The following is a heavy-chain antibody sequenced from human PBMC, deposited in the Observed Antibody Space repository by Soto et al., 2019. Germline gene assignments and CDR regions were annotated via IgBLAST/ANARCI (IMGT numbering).Heavy chain of an antibody. V-gene: IGHV3-23*01. J-gene: IGHJ4*02. CDR3: AKDFYGDYPDYFGS. Sequence: ESGGGLVQPGGSLRLSCAASEFTFSSSAMGWVRQAPGKGLEWVSGIRGSVGSTYYADSVEGRFTISRDNSKNTLYLQMNSLRAEDTAVYYCAKDFYGDYPDYFGSWGQGTRVTVSS. D-gene: IGHD4-17*01. CDR2: IRGSVGST. CDR1: EFTFSSSA.